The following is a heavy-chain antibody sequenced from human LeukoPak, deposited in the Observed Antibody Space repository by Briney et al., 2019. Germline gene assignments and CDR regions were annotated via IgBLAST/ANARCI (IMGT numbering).Heavy chain of an antibody. Sequence: PGGSLRLSCTASGFTFSNYWMTWVRQAPGKGLEWVANIKQDGRENYYVDSVKGRFTISRDNAKNSLYLQMNSLRAEDMAVYYCSSGAMVQIGPAGWDFDLWGRGTLVTVSS. J-gene: IGHJ2*01. D-gene: IGHD2-8*01. CDR3: SSGAMVQIGPAGWDFDL. V-gene: IGHV3-7*01. CDR2: IKQDGREN. CDR1: GFTFSNYW.